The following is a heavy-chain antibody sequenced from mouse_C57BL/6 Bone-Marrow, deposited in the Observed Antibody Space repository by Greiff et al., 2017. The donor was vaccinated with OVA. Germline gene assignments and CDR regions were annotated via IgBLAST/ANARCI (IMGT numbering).Heavy chain of an antibody. CDR1: GYAFSSYW. V-gene: IGHV1-80*01. Sequence: VQLVESGAELVKPGASVKISCKASGYAFSSYWMNWVKQRPGKGLEWIGQIYPGDGDTNYNGKFKGKATLTADKSSSTAYMQLSSLTSEDSAVYFCERSTTVVAPHYYAMDYWGQGTSVTVSS. CDR2: IYPGDGDT. D-gene: IGHD1-1*01. J-gene: IGHJ4*01. CDR3: ERSTTVVAPHYYAMDY.